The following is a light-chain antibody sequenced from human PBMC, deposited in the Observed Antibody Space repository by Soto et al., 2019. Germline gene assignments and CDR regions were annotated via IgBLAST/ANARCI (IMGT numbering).Light chain of an antibody. CDR2: GAS. CDR3: QQYNNWPQK. V-gene: IGKV3-15*01. J-gene: IGKJ1*01. Sequence: EIVMTQSPATLSVSPGERATLSCRASQSVSSNLAWYQQKPGQAPRLLIYGASTRATGIPARFSGSGSGTEFTLTISSLQSEDFAVYYCQQYNNWPQKFGQGT. CDR1: QSVSSN.